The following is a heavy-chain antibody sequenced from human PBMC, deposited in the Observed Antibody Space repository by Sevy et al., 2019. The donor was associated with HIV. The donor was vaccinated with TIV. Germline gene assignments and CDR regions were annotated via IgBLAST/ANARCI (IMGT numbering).Heavy chain of an antibody. Sequence: GGSLRLSCAASTFSVTDNYMSWVRQAPGKGLEWVSTIYSGGSTFYADSVKGRFTISRDNSNNTLYIQMNSLRAEDTVVYYCARDSYYGTSGYYYYYYGLDVWGQGTMVTVSS. D-gene: IGHD3-22*01. CDR3: ARDSYYGTSGYYYYYYGLDV. J-gene: IGHJ6*02. CDR2: IYSGGST. CDR1: TFSVTDNY. V-gene: IGHV3-66*01.